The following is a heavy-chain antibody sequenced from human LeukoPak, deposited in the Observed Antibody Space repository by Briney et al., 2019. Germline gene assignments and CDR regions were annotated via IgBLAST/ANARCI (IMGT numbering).Heavy chain of an antibody. CDR1: GYTFTSYG. D-gene: IGHD2-2*01. CDR2: ISAYNGNT. V-gene: IGHV1-18*04. Sequence: GASVKVSCKASGYTFTSYGISWVRQAPGQGLEWMGWISAYNGNTNYAQKLQGRVTMTTDTSTSTAYIELRSLRSDDPAVYYCARHLLGRYQLLLDYWGQGTLVTVSS. CDR3: ARHLLGRYQLLLDY. J-gene: IGHJ4*02.